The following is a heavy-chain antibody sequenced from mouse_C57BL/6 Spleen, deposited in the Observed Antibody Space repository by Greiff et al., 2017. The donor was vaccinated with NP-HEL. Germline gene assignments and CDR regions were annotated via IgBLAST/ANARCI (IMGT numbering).Heavy chain of an antibody. D-gene: IGHD2-3*01. J-gene: IGHJ2*01. CDR3: ARHGDYDGYFHIDY. Sequence: VQRVESGAELVKPGASVKLSCKASGYTFTEYTIHWVKQRSGQGLEWIGWFYTGSGSIKYNEKFKDKATLTADKSSSTVYIELSRLTSEDSAVYFCARHGDYDGYFHIDYWGQGTTLTVSS. CDR1: GYTFTEYT. V-gene: IGHV1-62-2*01. CDR2: FYTGSGSI.